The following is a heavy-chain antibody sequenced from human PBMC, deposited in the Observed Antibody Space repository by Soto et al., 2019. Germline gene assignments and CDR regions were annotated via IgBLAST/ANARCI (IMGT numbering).Heavy chain of an antibody. D-gene: IGHD3-3*01. Sequence: ASVKVSCKASGYTFTSYAMHWVRQAPGQRLEWMGWINAGNGNTKYSQKFQGRVTITRDISASTAYMELSSLRSEDTAVYYCARDHTDFWSGANFDYWGQGTLVTVSS. CDR2: INAGNGNT. J-gene: IGHJ4*02. CDR1: GYTFTSYA. CDR3: ARDHTDFWSGANFDY. V-gene: IGHV1-3*01.